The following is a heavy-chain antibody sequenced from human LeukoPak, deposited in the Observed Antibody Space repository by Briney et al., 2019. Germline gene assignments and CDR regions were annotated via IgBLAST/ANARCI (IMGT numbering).Heavy chain of an antibody. CDR2: ISGSGGST. CDR1: GFTVSSNS. Sequence: PGGSLRLSCTVSGFTVSSNSMSWVRQAPGKGLEWVSAISGSGGSTYYADSVKGRFTISRDNAKNSLYLQMNSLRAEDTAVYYCARAYCSGGSCYFLDYWGQGTVVTVSS. CDR3: ARAYCSGGSCYFLDY. V-gene: IGHV3-23*01. J-gene: IGHJ4*02. D-gene: IGHD2-15*01.